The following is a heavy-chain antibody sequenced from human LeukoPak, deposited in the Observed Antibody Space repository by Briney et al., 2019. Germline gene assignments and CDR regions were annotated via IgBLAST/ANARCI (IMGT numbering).Heavy chain of an antibody. V-gene: IGHV1-2*02. CDR1: GYTFTGYY. CDR2: INPNSGGT. D-gene: IGHD3-16*01. Sequence: ASVKVSYKASGYTFTGYYMHWVRQAPGQGLEWMGWINPNSGGTNYAQKFQGRVTMTRDTSISTAYMELSRLRSDDTAVYYCARSLEVALIGAMDVWGQGTTVTVSS. J-gene: IGHJ6*02. CDR3: ARSLEVALIGAMDV.